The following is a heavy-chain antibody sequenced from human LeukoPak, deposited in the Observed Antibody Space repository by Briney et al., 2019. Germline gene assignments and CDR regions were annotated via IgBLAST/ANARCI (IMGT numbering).Heavy chain of an antibody. CDR1: GGSISSYY. CDR3: ARAGTIFGVVTHYFDY. V-gene: IGHV4-59*01. J-gene: IGHJ4*02. CDR2: IYYSGST. Sequence: SETLSLTCTVSGGSISSYYWSWIRQPPGKGLEWIGYIYYSGSTNYNPSLKSRVTISVDTSKNQFSLKLSSVTAADTAVYYCARAGTIFGVVTHYFDYWGQGTLVTVSS. D-gene: IGHD3-3*01.